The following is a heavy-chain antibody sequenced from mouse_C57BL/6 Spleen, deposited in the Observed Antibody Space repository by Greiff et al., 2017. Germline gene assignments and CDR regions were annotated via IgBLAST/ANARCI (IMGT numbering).Heavy chain of an antibody. CDR2: ISGGGGNT. V-gene: IGHV5-9*01. CDR3: ARQPYAMDY. J-gene: IGHJ4*01. CDR1: GFTFSSYT. Sequence: EVQGVESGGGLVKPGGSLKLSCAASGFTFSSYTMSWVRQTPEKRLEWVATISGGGGNTYYPDSVKGRFTISRDNAKNTLYLQMSSLRSEDTALYYCARQPYAMDYWGQGTSVTVSS.